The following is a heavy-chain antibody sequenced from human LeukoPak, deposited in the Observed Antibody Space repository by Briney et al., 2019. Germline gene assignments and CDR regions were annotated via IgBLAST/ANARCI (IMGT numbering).Heavy chain of an antibody. V-gene: IGHV4-59*01. CDR1: GGSISSYC. J-gene: IGHJ4*02. CDR2: IYYSGST. Sequence: PSETLSLTCTVSGGSISSYCWSWIRQPPRKGLEWIGYIYYSGSTNYNPSLKSRVTISVDTSKNQFSLKLSSVTAADTAVYYCARVRIGFDYWGQGTLVTVSS. D-gene: IGHD2-15*01. CDR3: ARVRIGFDY.